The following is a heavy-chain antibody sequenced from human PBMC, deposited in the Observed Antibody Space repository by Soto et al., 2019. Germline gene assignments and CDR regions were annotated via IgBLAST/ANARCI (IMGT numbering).Heavy chain of an antibody. CDR1: GGSVSSGVFS. Sequence: QLKLQESGSGVVKPSQTLSLTCAVSGGSVSSGVFSWNWIRQPPGQGLEWIGYISHGGSPHDTPSPRGRASISVDRSTNVISLNLTSMTPADTAVYFCARGHYYYAMDVWGHGTTVTVSS. CDR2: ISHGGSP. CDR3: ARGHYYYAMDV. V-gene: IGHV4-30-2*01. J-gene: IGHJ6*02.